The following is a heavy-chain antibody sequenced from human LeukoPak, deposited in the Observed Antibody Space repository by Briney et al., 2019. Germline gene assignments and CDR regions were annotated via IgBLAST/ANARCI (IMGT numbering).Heavy chain of an antibody. CDR2: ISAYNGKT. D-gene: IGHD2-8*01. CDR3: ARTNLDCKNGVCYDY. J-gene: IGHJ4*02. Sequence: ASVKVSCKASDYTFTNYGVSWVRRAPGQGLEWMGWISAYNGKTYYAQKFQGRVTVTTDTSTSTAYMDLRSLRSDDTAVYYCARTNLDCKNGVCYDYWGQGTPVTVSS. V-gene: IGHV1-18*01. CDR1: DYTFTNYG.